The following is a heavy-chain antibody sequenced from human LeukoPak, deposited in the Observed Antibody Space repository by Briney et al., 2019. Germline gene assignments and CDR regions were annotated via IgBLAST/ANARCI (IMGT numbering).Heavy chain of an antibody. J-gene: IGHJ6*02. CDR1: GFTFSSYW. CDR3: ARDLYGSGDGMDV. V-gene: IGHV3-21*01. CDR2: ISSSSSYI. Sequence: GGSLRLSCAASGFTFSSYWMHWVRQAPGKGLEWVSSISSSSSYIYYADSVKDRFTISRDNAKNSLYLQMNSLRAEDTAVYYCARDLYGSGDGMDVWGQGTTVTVSS. D-gene: IGHD3-10*01.